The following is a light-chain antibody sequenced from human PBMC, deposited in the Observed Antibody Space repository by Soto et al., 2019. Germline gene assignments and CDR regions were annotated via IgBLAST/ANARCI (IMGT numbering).Light chain of an antibody. CDR2: GAS. J-gene: IGKJ2*01. Sequence: ESVLTQSPGTLSLSPGERATLSCRASQTIIGNYLAWYQQKPGQAPRLLIYGASNRATGVPDRFSGSYSGTDFSLTITRLEPEELAVYYCEQHVNSVYIFGQGTRLEIK. CDR1: QTIIGNY. CDR3: EQHVNSVYI. V-gene: IGKV3-20*01.